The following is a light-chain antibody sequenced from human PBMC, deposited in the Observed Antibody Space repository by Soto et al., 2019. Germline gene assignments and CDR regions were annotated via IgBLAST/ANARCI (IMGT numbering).Light chain of an antibody. CDR1: QGISSY. J-gene: IGKJ1*01. CDR2: AAS. CDR3: QQFNNYPRT. Sequence: DIQLTQSPSFLSASVGDRVTITCRASQGISSYLAWYQQKPGKAPKLLIYAASTLQSGVPSRFSASGSGTEFTLTISSLQPEDFATYYCQQFNNYPRTFGQGTKVEIK. V-gene: IGKV1-9*01.